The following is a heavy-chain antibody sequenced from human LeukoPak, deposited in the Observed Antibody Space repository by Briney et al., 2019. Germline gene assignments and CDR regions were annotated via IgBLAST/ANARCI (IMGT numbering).Heavy chain of an antibody. V-gene: IGHV4-39*01. D-gene: IGHD3-10*01. CDR3: AMVRGVSGDY. CDR2: IYYSGSA. Sequence: PSETLSLTCTVSGGSISSSSYYWGWIRQPPGKGLEWIGSIYYSGSAYYNPSLKSRVTISVDTSKNQFSLKLSSVTAADTAVYYCAMVRGVSGDYWGQGTLVTVSS. CDR1: GGSISSSSYY. J-gene: IGHJ4*02.